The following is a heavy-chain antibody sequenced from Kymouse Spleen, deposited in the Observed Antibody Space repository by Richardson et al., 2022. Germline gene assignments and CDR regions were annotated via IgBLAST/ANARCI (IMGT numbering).Heavy chain of an antibody. D-gene: IGHD6-6*01. CDR3: ARDGYSSSSVDY. J-gene: IGHJ4*02. V-gene: IGHV3-33*01. Sequence: QVQLVESGGGVVQPGRSLRLSCAASGFTFSSYGMHWVRQAPGKGLEWVAVIWYDGSNKYYADSVKGRFTISRDNSKNTLYLQMNSLRAEDTAVYYCARDGYSSSSVDYWGQGTLVTVSS. CDR2: IWYDGSNK. CDR1: GFTFSSYG.